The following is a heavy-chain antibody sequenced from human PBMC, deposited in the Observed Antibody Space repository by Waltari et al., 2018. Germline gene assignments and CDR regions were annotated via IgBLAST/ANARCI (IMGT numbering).Heavy chain of an antibody. CDR2: IIPIFGTA. V-gene: IGHV1-69*01. D-gene: IGHD1-26*01. CDR3: ASGSYRGYYYYGMDV. J-gene: IGHJ6*02. CDR1: GGTFSSYA. Sequence: QVQLVQSGAEVKKPGSSVKVSCKASGGTFSSYAISWVRQAPGQGLWWMGGIIPIFGTANYAQKFKGRVTIPADESTSTAYMELSSLRSEDTAVYYCASGSYRGYYYYGMDVWGQGTTVTVSS.